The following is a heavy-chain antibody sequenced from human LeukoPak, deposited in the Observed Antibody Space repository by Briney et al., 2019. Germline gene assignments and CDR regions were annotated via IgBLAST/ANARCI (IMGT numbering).Heavy chain of an antibody. Sequence: AGRSLRLSCAASGFIVSSNYMNWVCQAPGKGLEWVSVIYTGGNTYYADSVKGRFTISRDNSKNTLYLQMHSLRAEDTAVYYCASPSSGQSFDIWGQGTMVTVSS. CDR2: IYTGGNT. CDR1: GFIVSSNY. D-gene: IGHD6-19*01. CDR3: ASPSSGQSFDI. V-gene: IGHV3-53*01. J-gene: IGHJ3*02.